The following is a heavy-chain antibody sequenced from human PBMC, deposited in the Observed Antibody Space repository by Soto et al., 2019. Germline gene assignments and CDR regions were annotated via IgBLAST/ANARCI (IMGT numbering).Heavy chain of an antibody. CDR1: GFTFSSYS. D-gene: IGHD2-15*01. V-gene: IGHV3-48*01. CDR3: ARGYTRYCSGGSCSNWFDP. CDR2: ISSSSSTI. J-gene: IGHJ5*02. Sequence: GGSLRLSCAASGFTFSSYSMNWVRQAPGKGLEWVSYISSSSSTIYYADSVKGRFTISRDNAKNSLYLQMNSLRAEDTAVYYCARGYTRYCSGGSCSNWFDPWGQGTLVTVSS.